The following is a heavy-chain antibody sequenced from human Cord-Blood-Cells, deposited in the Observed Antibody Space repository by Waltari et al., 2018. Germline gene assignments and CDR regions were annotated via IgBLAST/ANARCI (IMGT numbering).Heavy chain of an antibody. CDR1: GFTFSSYA. V-gene: IGHV3-23*01. CDR3: ANAVGATTDYYYYGMDV. CDR2: ISGSGGST. D-gene: IGHD1-26*01. J-gene: IGHJ6*02. Sequence: EVQLLESGGGLVQPGGSLRLSCAASGFTFSSYAMSWVRQAPGKGLEWVSAISGSGGSTYYAESVKGRFTISRDNSKNTLYLQMNSLRAEDTAVYYCANAVGATTDYYYYGMDVWGQGTTVTVSS.